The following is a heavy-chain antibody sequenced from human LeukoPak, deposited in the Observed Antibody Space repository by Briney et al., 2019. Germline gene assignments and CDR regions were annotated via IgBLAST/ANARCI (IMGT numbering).Heavy chain of an antibody. CDR3: ARGRAGYYDSSGYYGY. D-gene: IGHD3-22*01. Sequence: PSETLSLTCTVSGGSISSSSYYWGWIRQPPGKGLEWIGSIYYSGSTYYNPSLKSRVTISVDTSKNQFSLKLSSVTAADTAVYYCARGRAGYYDSSGYYGYWGQGTLVTVSS. J-gene: IGHJ4*02. V-gene: IGHV4-39*07. CDR2: IYYSGST. CDR1: GGSISSSSYY.